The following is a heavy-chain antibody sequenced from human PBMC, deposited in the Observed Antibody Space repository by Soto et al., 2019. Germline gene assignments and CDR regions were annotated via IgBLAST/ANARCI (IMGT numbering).Heavy chain of an antibody. CDR3: ARRPGTGSFDY. CDR2: INPGTGNT. CDR1: GYTFTNYD. J-gene: IGHJ4*02. V-gene: IGHV1-3*01. Sequence: QVQLVQSGGEVKKPGASLKISCRTSGYTFTNYDMHWLRQAPGQRLEWMGWINPGTGNTGYSQKFQGRVTITRDTSASTAYMELSSLRSEDTALYSCARRPGTGSFDYWGQGTLVTVSS.